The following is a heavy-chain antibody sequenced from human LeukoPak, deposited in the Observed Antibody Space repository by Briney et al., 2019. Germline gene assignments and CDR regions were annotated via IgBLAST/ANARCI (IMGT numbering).Heavy chain of an antibody. CDR1: GGSFSGYY. Sequence: SETLSLTCAVYGGSFSGYYWSWIRQPPGKGLEWIGYIYYSGSTNYNPSLKSRVTISVDTSKNQFSLKLSSVTAADTAVYYCASSFGVIARIDFWGQGTLVTVSS. CDR2: IYYSGST. J-gene: IGHJ4*02. CDR3: ASSFGVIARIDF. V-gene: IGHV4-59*12. D-gene: IGHD3-16*02.